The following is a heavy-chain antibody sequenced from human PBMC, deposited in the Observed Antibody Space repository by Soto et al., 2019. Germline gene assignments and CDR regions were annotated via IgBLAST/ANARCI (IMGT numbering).Heavy chain of an antibody. V-gene: IGHV4-39*01. CDR2: IYYSGST. Sequence: QLQLQESGPGLVKPSETLSLTCTVSGGSISSSSYYWGWIRQPPGKGLEWIGSIYYSGSTYYNPSLKSRVTISVDTSKNQSSLKLSSVTAADTAVYYCARHAYSSSWSEIDYWGQGTLVTVSS. CDR3: ARHAYSSSWSEIDY. CDR1: GGSISSSSYY. J-gene: IGHJ4*02. D-gene: IGHD6-13*01.